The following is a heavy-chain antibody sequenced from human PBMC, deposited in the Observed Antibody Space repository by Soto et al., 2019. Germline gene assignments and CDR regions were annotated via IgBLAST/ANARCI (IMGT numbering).Heavy chain of an antibody. D-gene: IGHD3-16*01. CDR2: ISDDGSKE. CDR1: GFPFSSYG. J-gene: IGHJ4*02. Sequence: QVQLVESGVGVVQPGRSLRLSCAASGFPFSSYGMHWVRQVPGKGLEWAAVISDDGSKEWYADSVKGRFIISRENSANTLALQMYSLRAEDTAVYYCAKDLSRGSHHAGADSWGQGTLVTVSS. CDR3: AKDLSRGSHHAGADS. V-gene: IGHV3-30*18.